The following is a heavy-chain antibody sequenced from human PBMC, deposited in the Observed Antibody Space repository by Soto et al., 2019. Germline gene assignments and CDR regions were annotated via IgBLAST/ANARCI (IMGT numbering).Heavy chain of an antibody. Sequence: EVQLVESGGALVQPGGSLRLSCAASGFTLRNSRMSWVRQAPGKGLEWVANIKQDGRDTYYVDSVKGRFTISRDNAKNSLYLQMNSLRAEDTAVYYCATDLGTTMARHWGQGTLVTVSS. V-gene: IGHV3-7*04. D-gene: IGHD1-1*01. J-gene: IGHJ4*02. CDR1: GFTLRNSR. CDR3: ATDLGTTMARH. CDR2: IKQDGRDT.